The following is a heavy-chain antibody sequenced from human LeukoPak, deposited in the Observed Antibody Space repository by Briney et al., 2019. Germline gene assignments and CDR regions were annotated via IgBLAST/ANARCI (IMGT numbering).Heavy chain of an antibody. CDR1: GFTFNSNW. J-gene: IGHJ3*02. Sequence: QTGGSLRLSCAASGFTFNSNWMSWVRQAPGKGLEWVANIKKDGSEKYYVDSVKGRFTISRDNAKTSLDLQMNSLRAEDTAVYYCARAAITMIVVDTNAFDIWGQGTMVTVSS. CDR3: ARAAITMIVVDTNAFDI. D-gene: IGHD3-22*01. V-gene: IGHV3-7*01. CDR2: IKKDGSEK.